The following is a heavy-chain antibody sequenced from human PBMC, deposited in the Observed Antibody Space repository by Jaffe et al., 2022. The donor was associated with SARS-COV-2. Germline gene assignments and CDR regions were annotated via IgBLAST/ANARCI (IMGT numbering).Heavy chain of an antibody. J-gene: IGHJ5*02. CDR2: IYYSGST. D-gene: IGHD6-19*01. Sequence: QLQLQESGPGLVKPSETLSLTCTVSGGSISSSSYYWGWIRQPPGKGLEWIGSIYYSGSTYYNPSLKSRVTISVDTSKNQFSLKLSSVTAADTAVYYCARRGGSGWQYNWFDPWGQGTLVTVSS. CDR1: GGSISSSSYY. CDR3: ARRGGSGWQYNWFDP. V-gene: IGHV4-39*01.